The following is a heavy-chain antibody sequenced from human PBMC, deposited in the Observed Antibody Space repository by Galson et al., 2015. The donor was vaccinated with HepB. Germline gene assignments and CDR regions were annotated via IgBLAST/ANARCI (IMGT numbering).Heavy chain of an antibody. J-gene: IGHJ6*02. V-gene: IGHV3-21*06. D-gene: IGHD3-3*01. CDR2: ISGAGHYK. CDR1: GFTFSDYS. Sequence: SLRLSCAASGFTFSDYSMHWVRQSPGKGPEWVSSISGAGHYKYYAGSVKGRFTISSDNTKNSLHLQMDSLRAEDTALYYCARAYEKGITIFKYGLGVWGQGPTVT. CDR3: ARAYEKGITIFKYGLGV.